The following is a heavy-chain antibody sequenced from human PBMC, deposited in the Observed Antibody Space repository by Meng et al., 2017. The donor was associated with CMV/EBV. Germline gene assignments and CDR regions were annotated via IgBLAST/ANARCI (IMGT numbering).Heavy chain of an antibody. CDR2: INPSGGST. CDR1: GYTFTSYY. CDR3: ARDLRAVGAFDI. Sequence: ASVKVSCKASGYTFTSYYMHWVRQAPGQGLEWMGIINPSGGSTSYAQKFQGRVTMTRDTSTSTVYMELSSLRSDDTAVYYCARDLRAVGAFDIWGQGTMVTVSS. D-gene: IGHD6-19*01. J-gene: IGHJ3*02. V-gene: IGHV1-46*01.